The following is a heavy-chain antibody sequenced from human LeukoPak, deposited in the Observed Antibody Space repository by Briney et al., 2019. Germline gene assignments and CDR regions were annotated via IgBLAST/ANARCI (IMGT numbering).Heavy chain of an antibody. CDR2: IWYGGSNK. V-gene: IGHV3-33*08. CDR3: ARAAASDTYYYDSSGYYPDY. D-gene: IGHD3-22*01. J-gene: IGHJ4*02. Sequence: GGSLRLSCAASGFTFSSYGMHWVRQAPGKGLEWVAVIWYGGSNKYYAHSVKGRFTISRDNAKNSLYLQMNGLRAEDTAVYYCARAAASDTYYYDSSGYYPDYWGQGTLVTVSS. CDR1: GFTFSSYG.